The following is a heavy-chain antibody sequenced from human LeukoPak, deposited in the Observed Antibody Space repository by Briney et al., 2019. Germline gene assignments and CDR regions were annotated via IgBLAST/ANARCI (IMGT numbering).Heavy chain of an antibody. J-gene: IGHJ4*02. CDR1: GFTFSTYS. Sequence: GGSLRLSCAASGFTFSTYSMNWVRQAPGKGLEWVSVIYSGGSTYYADSVKGRFTISRDNSKNTLYLQMNSLRAEDTAVYYCARATDFWSGYYFDYWGQGTLVTVSS. D-gene: IGHD3-3*01. CDR2: IYSGGST. V-gene: IGHV3-53*01. CDR3: ARATDFWSGYYFDY.